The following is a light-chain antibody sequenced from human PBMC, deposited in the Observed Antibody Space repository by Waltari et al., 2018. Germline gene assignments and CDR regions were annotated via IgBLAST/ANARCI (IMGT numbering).Light chain of an antibody. J-gene: IGLJ1*01. CDR1: SSDVGGSVY. CDR3: CSWGGDGTYV. V-gene: IGLV2-14*03. CDR2: HVN. Sequence: QSALPQPASVSGSPGQPITISCTGSSSDVGGSVYSPRYQQQPGKAPKLLIYHVNNRASGFSDRFAGSKAGNTASLTISGLQAEDECEYYCCSWGGDGTYVFGTGAKVTVL.